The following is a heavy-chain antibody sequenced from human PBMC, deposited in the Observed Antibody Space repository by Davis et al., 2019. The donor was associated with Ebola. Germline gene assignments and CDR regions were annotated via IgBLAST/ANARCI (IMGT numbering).Heavy chain of an antibody. D-gene: IGHD3-22*01. CDR3: ARAHYDSSGYYPPGYNWFDP. J-gene: IGHJ5*02. Sequence: GESLKISCAASGFTFSSYEMNWVRQAPGKGLEWVSYISSSGSTIYYADSVKGRFTISRDNAKNSLYLQMNSLRAEDTAVYYCARAHYDSSGYYPPGYNWFDPWGQGTLVTVSS. V-gene: IGHV3-48*03. CDR2: ISSSGSTI. CDR1: GFTFSSYE.